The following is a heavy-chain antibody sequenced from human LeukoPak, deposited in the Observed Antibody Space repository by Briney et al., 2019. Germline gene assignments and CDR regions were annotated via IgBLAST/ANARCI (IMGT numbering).Heavy chain of an antibody. CDR1: GFTFSDYW. D-gene: IGHD3-10*01. J-gene: IGHJ4*02. CDR3: ARGQPFGSH. Sequence: GGSLRLSCVASGFTFSDYWMHWVRQSPGKGLEWVANTKQDGSEKHYVDSVKGRFTISRDNAKNSVYLQMNGLRAEDTAGYYWARGQPFGSHWGQGTLVTVSS. V-gene: IGHV3-7*03. CDR2: TKQDGSEK.